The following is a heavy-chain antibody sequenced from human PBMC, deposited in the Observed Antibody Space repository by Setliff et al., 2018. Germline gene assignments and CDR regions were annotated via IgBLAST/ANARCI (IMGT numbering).Heavy chain of an antibody. Sequence: SETLSLTCSASGGPISSSSYYWVWIRQPPGKGLEWIGAIFYDGNSYYNPSLKGRVTMSVDTSKNVFSLKLNSVTAADTAVYYCVRTDYSDGRYSMDVWGKGTTVTVSS. CDR2: IFYDGNS. D-gene: IGHD6-19*01. J-gene: IGHJ6*03. CDR1: GGPISSSSYY. CDR3: VRTDYSDGRYSMDV. V-gene: IGHV4-39*07.